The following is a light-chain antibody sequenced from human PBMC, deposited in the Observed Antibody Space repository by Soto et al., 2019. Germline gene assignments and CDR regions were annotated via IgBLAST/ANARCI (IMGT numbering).Light chain of an antibody. CDR3: QQYENLPT. Sequence: DIQRTQSPSSLSASVGDRVTITCQASQNINNYLNWYQQQPGRAPKLLIYDASNLEAGVPSRFRGSGSGTDFTFTIRRLQPEDIATYYCQQYENLPTFGQGTRVDIK. CDR1: QNINNY. CDR2: DAS. V-gene: IGKV1-33*01. J-gene: IGKJ5*01.